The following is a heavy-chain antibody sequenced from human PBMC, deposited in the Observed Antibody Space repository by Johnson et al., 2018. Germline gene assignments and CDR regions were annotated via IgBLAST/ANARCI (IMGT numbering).Heavy chain of an antibody. J-gene: IGHJ1*01. Sequence: QVQLVESGGGVVQPGTSLRLSCAASGFIFSSYDFHWVRQAPGKGLEWVSVISFAGKVPYYADSLRGRFTISRDNSKNMVYLQMDSLRGEDTAIYFCANGPLFGSDIAEFHHWGQGTLVTVSS. CDR2: ISFAGKVP. V-gene: IGHV3-30*18. CDR1: GFIFSSYD. D-gene: IGHD3-10*01. CDR3: ANGPLFGSDIAEFHH.